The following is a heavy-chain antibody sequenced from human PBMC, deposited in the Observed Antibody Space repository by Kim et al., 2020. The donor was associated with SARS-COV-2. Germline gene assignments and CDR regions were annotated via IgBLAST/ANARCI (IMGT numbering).Heavy chain of an antibody. CDR2: ISTDGYDK. J-gene: IGHJ5*02. D-gene: IGHD3-3*01. CDR1: GVTLGNYA. V-gene: IGHV3-23*01. Sequence: GESLRLSCAASGVTLGNYAMSWVRQAPGKGPEWVSAISTDGYDKFYADSVKGRFTISRDNSKNTLSVQMNSLRAEDTAIYYCTKRDSGNSWNPDNLWGQGIPVTVSS. CDR3: TKRDSGNSWNPDNL.